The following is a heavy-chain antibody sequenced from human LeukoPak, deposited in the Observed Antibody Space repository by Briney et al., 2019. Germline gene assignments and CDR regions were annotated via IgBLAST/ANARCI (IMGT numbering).Heavy chain of an antibody. CDR2: INGYNGNT. J-gene: IGHJ6*02. D-gene: IGHD5-18*01. Sequence: ASVKVSCKASGYTFTSYAISWVRQAPGQGLEWMGWINGYNGNTKYAQKVQGRVTMTTDTSTSTAYMELRSLRSDDTAVYYCARGYSYVSDYYYGMDVWGQGTTVTVSS. V-gene: IGHV1-18*01. CDR3: ARGYSYVSDYYYGMDV. CDR1: GYTFTSYA.